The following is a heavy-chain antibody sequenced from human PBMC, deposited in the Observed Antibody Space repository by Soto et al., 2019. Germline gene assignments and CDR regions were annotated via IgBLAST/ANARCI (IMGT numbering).Heavy chain of an antibody. Sequence: QVQLVQSGAEVKKPGASVKVSCKASGYTFTSYDINWVRQATGQGLEWMGWMNPNSGNTGYAQKFQGRVTMTRNTSISTAYMELSSLRSEDTAVYYCARGEVTTVTTSYDYYGMDVWGQGTTVTVSS. CDR2: MNPNSGNT. CDR3: ARGEVTTVTTSYDYYGMDV. V-gene: IGHV1-8*01. J-gene: IGHJ6*02. D-gene: IGHD4-17*01. CDR1: GYTFTSYD.